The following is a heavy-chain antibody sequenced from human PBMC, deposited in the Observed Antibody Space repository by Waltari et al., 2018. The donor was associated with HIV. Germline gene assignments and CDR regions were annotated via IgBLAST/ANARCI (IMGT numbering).Heavy chain of an antibody. J-gene: IGHJ4*02. CDR2: IYSGGST. CDR3: ARTNMVRGVMGYFDY. Sequence: EVQLVESGGGLIQPGGSLRLSCAASGFTVSSNYMSWVRQAPGKGLEWVSVIYSGGSTYYADSVKGRFTISRDNSKNTLYQMNSLRAEDTAVYYCARTNMVRGVMGYFDYWGQGTLVTVSS. CDR1: GFTVSSNY. V-gene: IGHV3-53*01. D-gene: IGHD3-10*01.